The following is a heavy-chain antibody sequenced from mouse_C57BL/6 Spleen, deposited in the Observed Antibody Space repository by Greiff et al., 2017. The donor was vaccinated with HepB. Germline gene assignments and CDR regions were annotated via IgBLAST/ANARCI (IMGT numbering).Heavy chain of an antibody. CDR1: GYSITSGYY. CDR2: ISYDGSN. V-gene: IGHV3-6*01. CDR3: ARRNDYGWYFDV. D-gene: IGHD2-4*01. J-gene: IGHJ1*03. Sequence: EVKLLESGPGLVKPSQSLSLTCSVTGYSITSGYYWNWIRQFPGNKLEWMGYISYDGSNNYNPSLKNRISITRDTSKNQFFLKLNSVTTEDTATYYCARRNDYGWYFDVWGTGTTVTVSS.